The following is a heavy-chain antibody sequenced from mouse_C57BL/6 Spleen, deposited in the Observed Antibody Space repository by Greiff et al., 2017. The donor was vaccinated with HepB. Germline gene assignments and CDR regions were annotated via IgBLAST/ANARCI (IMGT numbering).Heavy chain of an antibody. CDR1: GFTFSSYA. CDR2: ISDGGSYT. D-gene: IGHD1-1*01. J-gene: IGHJ1*03. Sequence: EVNVVESGGGLVKPGGSLKLSCAASGFTFSSYAMSWVRQTPEKRLEWVATISDGGSYTYYPDNVKGRFTISRDNAKNNLYLQMSHLKSEDTAMYYCARGYYYGYWYFDVWGTGTTVTVSS. CDR3: ARGYYYGYWYFDV. V-gene: IGHV5-4*03.